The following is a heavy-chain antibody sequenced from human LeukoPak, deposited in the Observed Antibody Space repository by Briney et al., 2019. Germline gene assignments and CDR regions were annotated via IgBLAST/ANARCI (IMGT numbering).Heavy chain of an antibody. CDR1: GGTSSSYA. J-gene: IGHJ4*02. D-gene: IGHD3-10*01. CDR2: IIPIFGTA. Sequence: GASVKVSCKASGGTSSSYAISWVRQAPGQGLEWMGGIIPIFGTANYAQKFQGRVTITADKSTSTAYMELSSLRSEDTAVYYCASAGDYYGSYFDYWGQGTLVTVSS. V-gene: IGHV1-69*06. CDR3: ASAGDYYGSYFDY.